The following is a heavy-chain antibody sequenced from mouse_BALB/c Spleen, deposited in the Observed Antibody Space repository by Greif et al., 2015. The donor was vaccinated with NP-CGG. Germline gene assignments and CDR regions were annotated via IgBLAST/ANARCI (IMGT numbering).Heavy chain of an antibody. D-gene: IGHD2-14*01. V-gene: IGHV1-9*01. CDR1: GYTFSSYW. J-gene: IGHJ4*01. Sequence: VQLQESGAELMKPGASVKISCKATGYTFSSYWIEWVKQRPGHGLEWIGEILPGSGSTNYNEKFKGKATFTADTSSNTAYMQLSSLTSEDSAVYYCARTGYRYDGYYAMDYWGQGTSVTVSS. CDR3: ARTGYRYDGYYAMDY. CDR2: ILPGSGST.